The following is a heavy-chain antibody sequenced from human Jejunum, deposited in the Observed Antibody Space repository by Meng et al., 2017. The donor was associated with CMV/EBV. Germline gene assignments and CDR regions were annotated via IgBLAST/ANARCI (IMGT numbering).Heavy chain of an antibody. V-gene: IGHV3-53*01. CDR2: IYNGDNT. CDR3: AGGAVWLVYEY. J-gene: IGHJ4*02. D-gene: IGHD5-12*01. Sequence: EAKVVESGGGLIQPGGSLRLSCAASAFTVSSNYMNWVRQAPGKGLEWVSVIYNGDNTNYAESVRGRFTISRDNSKNTLYLQMNSLRAEDTAVYYCAGGAVWLVYEYWGQGTLVTVSS. CDR1: AFTVSSNY.